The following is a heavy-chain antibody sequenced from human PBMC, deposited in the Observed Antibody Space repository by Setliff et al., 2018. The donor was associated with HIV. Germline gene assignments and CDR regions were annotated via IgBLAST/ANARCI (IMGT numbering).Heavy chain of an antibody. CDR2: INHSGST. V-gene: IGHV4-34*01. Sequence: SETLSLTCAVYGRSFSAYHWSWIRQTPGKGLEWLGEINHSGSTAYNLALESRVSMSIDTSKNQFSLKLTSVTAADTAIYYCARGRDYTGSWFRPFYLDFWGHGNLVTAPQ. D-gene: IGHD3-3*01. CDR1: GRSFSAYH. J-gene: IGHJ4*01. CDR3: ARGRDYTGSWFRPFYLDF.